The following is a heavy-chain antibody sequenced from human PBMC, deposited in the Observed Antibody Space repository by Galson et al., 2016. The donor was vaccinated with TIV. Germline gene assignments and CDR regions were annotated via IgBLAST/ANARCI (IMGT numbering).Heavy chain of an antibody. CDR1: GGSISSFH. J-gene: IGHJ2*01. V-gene: IGHV4-59*08. CDR2: TYYSGNTNY. D-gene: IGHD4-17*01. CDR3: ARAPYGEDWYFDL. Sequence: ETLSLTCSVSGGSISSFHWSWIRQPPGKGLEWIGYTYYSGNTNYNYNPSLESRVTMSVDTSKTQLSLELRSVTAADTAVYFCARAPYGEDWYFDLWGRGTLVTVSS.